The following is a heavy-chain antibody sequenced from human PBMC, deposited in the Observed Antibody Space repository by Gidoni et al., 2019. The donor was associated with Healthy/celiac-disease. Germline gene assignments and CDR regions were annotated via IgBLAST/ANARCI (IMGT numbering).Heavy chain of an antibody. CDR2: INPNSGGT. V-gene: IGHV1-2*02. Sequence: QVQLVQSGAEVKKPGASVKVSCKASGYTFTGYYRHWVRQAPGQGLEWMGWINPNSGGTNYAQKFQGRVTMTRDTSIRTAYMELSRLRSDDPAVYYCARPIAAAGLEGSEYFQHWGQGTLVTVSS. CDR1: GYTFTGYY. J-gene: IGHJ1*01. D-gene: IGHD6-13*01. CDR3: ARPIAAAGLEGSEYFQH.